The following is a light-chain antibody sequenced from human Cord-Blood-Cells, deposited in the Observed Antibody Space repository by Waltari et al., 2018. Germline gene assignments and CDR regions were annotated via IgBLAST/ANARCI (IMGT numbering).Light chain of an antibody. CDR3: AAWDDSLSGWV. Sequence: QSVLTQPPSASGTPGQRVPIPCSGSSSNIGSNYVYWYQQLPGTAPKLLIYRNNQRPSGVPERFSGSKSGTSASLAISGLRSEDEADYYCAAWDDSLSGWVFGGGTKLTVL. CDR1: SSNIGSNY. CDR2: RNN. V-gene: IGLV1-47*01. J-gene: IGLJ3*02.